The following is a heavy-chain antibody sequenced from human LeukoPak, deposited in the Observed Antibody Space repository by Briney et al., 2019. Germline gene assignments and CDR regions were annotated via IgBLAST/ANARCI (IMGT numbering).Heavy chain of an antibody. V-gene: IGHV3-48*01. CDR2: ISDSGRST. CDR1: GLTFSNFK. D-gene: IGHD6-13*01. Sequence: GGSLRLSCAVSGLTFSNFKMNWVRQAPGKGLEWVSYISDSGRSTFYADSVKGRFTISRDNSKNTLYLQMSSLRAEDTAVYYCARDRVPSSSWWEDYYYGMDVWGQGTTVTVSS. CDR3: ARDRVPSSSWWEDYYYGMDV. J-gene: IGHJ6*02.